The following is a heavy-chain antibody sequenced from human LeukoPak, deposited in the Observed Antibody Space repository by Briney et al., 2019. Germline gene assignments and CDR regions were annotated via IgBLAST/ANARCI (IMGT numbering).Heavy chain of an antibody. V-gene: IGHV4-34*01. J-gene: IGHJ5*02. CDR2: INHSGST. D-gene: IGHD3-10*01. CDR1: GGSFSGYY. Sequence: SETLSLTCAVYGGSFSGYYWSWIRQPSGKGLEWIGEINHSGSTNYNPSLKSRVTISVDTSKNQFSLKLSSVTAADTAVYYCARGMIIMVRGVLFTYSYNWFDPWGQGTLVTVSS. CDR3: ARGMIIMVRGVLFTYSYNWFDP.